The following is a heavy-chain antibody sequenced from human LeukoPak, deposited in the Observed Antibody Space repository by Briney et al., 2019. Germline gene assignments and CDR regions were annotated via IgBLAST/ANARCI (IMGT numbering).Heavy chain of an antibody. J-gene: IGHJ5*02. Sequence: SETLSLTCTVSGDSVSSGAYYWSWIRQPAGKGLEWIGRIYTSGSTNYNPSLKSRVTISVDTSKNQFSLKLSSVTAADTAVYYCARGIGYHWGQGTLVTVSS. CDR1: GDSVSSGAYY. CDR2: IYTSGST. CDR3: ARGIGYH. V-gene: IGHV4-61*02.